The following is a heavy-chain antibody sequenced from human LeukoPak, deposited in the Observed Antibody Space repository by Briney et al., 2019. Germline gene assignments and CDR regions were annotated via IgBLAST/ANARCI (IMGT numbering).Heavy chain of an antibody. J-gene: IGHJ4*02. V-gene: IGHV4-31*03. Sequence: TXSLTXTVSGDSISSGGYYWSWIRQHPGKGLEWIGYIHYSGSTFYSPSLKSRLIISVDTSKNQFSLKLRSVTAADTAVYYCARRGAGGIDFDYWGQGTLVTVSS. CDR2: IHYSGST. CDR3: ARRGAGGIDFDY. CDR1: GDSISSGGYY. D-gene: IGHD1-14*01.